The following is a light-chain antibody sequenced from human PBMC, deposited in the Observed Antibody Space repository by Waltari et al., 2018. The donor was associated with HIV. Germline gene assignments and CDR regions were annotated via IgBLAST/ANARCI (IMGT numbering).Light chain of an antibody. CDR2: SND. CDR3: ATWDDSLNGVP. Sequence: QSILTQSPSASTAPGQGVTISCSGSNSNVGSNAVNWYQRLPGTAPKLLIYSNDKRPSGVPDRFTGSKSGASASLAISGLQSEDEGDYYCATWDDSLNGVPFGGGTKVTVL. V-gene: IGLV1-44*01. J-gene: IGLJ2*01. CDR1: NSNVGSNA.